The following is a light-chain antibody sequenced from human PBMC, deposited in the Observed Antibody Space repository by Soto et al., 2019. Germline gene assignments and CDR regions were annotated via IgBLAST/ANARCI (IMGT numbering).Light chain of an antibody. J-gene: IGKJ1*01. Sequence: EIVMTQSPTILSLSPGETATLSFRASQSGSSNLSWYQQKPCQAPRLLTYGASTRATGVPDRFSGSGSGAEFTLTISSLQSEDFAVYYCQQYSIWRSFGQGTKVDI. CDR1: QSGSSN. CDR3: QQYSIWRS. V-gene: IGKV3-15*01. CDR2: GAS.